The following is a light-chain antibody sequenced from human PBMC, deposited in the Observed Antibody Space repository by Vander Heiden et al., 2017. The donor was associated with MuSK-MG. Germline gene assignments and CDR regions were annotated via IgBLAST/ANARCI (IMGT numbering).Light chain of an antibody. Sequence: DIVMTQSPDSLAVSLGERATINCKSSQSVLYTSNNKNYLAWYQQRPGQPPKLLIYWASTRESGVPDPFSGTASRTDFTLTISSLQAVDVALYYCHHYDTTPQTFGQGTMVEIK. CDR3: HHYDTTPQT. CDR1: QSVLYTSNNKNY. CDR2: WAS. J-gene: IGKJ1*01. V-gene: IGKV4-1*01.